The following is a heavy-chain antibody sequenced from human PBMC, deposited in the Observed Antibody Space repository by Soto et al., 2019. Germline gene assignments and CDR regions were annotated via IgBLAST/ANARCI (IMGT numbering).Heavy chain of an antibody. D-gene: IGHD3-22*01. CDR2: IYSGGST. Sequence: GGSLRLSCAASGFTVSSNYMSWVRQAPGKGLEWVSVIYSGGSTYYADSVKGRFTISRDNSKNTLYLQMNSLRAEDTDVYYCARDRVESGYPEYFQHWGQGTLVTGSS. CDR3: ARDRVESGYPEYFQH. V-gene: IGHV3-53*01. CDR1: GFTVSSNY. J-gene: IGHJ1*01.